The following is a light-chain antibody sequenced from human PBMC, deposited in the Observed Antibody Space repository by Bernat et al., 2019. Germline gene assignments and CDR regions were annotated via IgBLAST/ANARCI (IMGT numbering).Light chain of an antibody. CDR1: QSISSY. Sequence: DIQMTQSPSSLSASVGDRVTITCRASQSISSYLNWYQQKPGKAPKLLIYAASSVQSGVTSRFSGSGSGTDFTLTSSSLQPEDFATYYGQQSYSTPFTFGPGTKVDIK. V-gene: IGKV1-39*01. J-gene: IGKJ3*01. CDR2: AAS. CDR3: QQSYSTPFT.